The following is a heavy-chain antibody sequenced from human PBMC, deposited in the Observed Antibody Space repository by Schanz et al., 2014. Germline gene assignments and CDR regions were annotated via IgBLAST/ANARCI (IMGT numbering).Heavy chain of an antibody. J-gene: IGHJ6*02. Sequence: EGQLAESGGGLVQPGGSLRLSCAVSGFTVSSNHMSWVRQAPGKGLEWVSSISSSGSYIHYADSVKGRFTISRDNAKNTLYLQMNSLRAEDTAVYYCARDTSYGMDVWGQGTTVTVSS. CDR1: GFTVSSNH. CDR2: ISSSGSYI. CDR3: ARDTSYGMDV. V-gene: IGHV3-21*01.